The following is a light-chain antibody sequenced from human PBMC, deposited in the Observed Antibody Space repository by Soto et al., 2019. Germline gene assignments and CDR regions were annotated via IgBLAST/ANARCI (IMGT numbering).Light chain of an antibody. V-gene: IGLV2-23*01. CDR2: EGS. Sequence: QSVLTQPASVSGSPGQSIAISCTGTSSDIGSYNLVSWYQQHPGKAPKLIIYEGSKRPSGVSNRFSAVKSGNTASLTISGLQDEDEADYYCCSYAGIRTCGALFGGGTKLTVL. J-gene: IGLJ2*01. CDR1: SSDIGSYNL. CDR3: CSYAGIRTCGAL.